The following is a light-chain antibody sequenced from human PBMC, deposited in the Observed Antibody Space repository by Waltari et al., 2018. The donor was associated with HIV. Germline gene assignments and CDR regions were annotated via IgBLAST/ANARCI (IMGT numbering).Light chain of an antibody. J-gene: IGLJ3*02. CDR3: GTWDSSLSAGV. CDR2: DNN. CDR1: SSNIGNNS. Sequence: QSVLTQPPSVSAAPGQKVTISCPGSSSNIGNNSVSCYQQQPGTAPKLLIYDNNKRPSGIPDRFSGSKSGTSATLGITGLQTGDEADYYCGTWDSSLSAGVFGGGTKLTVL. V-gene: IGLV1-51*01.